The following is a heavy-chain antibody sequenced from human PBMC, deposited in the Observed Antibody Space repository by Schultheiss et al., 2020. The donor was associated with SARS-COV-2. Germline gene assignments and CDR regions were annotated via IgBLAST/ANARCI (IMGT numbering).Heavy chain of an antibody. D-gene: IGHD4-23*01. CDR1: GFTFSSYG. V-gene: IGHV3-74*01. CDR3: ARGGTVVRGNWFDP. CDR2: INSDGSST. J-gene: IGHJ5*02. Sequence: GGSLRLSCAASGFTFSSYGMHWVRQAPGKGLVWVSRINSDGSSTSYADSVKGRFTISRDNAKNTLYLQMNSLRAEDTAVYYCARGGTVVRGNWFDPWGQGTLVTVSS.